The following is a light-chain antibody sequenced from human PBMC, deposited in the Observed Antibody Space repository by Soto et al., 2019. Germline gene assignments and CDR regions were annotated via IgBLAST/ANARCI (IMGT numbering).Light chain of an antibody. CDR2: VGS. V-gene: IGKV2-28*01. J-gene: IGKJ4*02. CDR1: QSLLDPHGRSY. CDR3: MQVLESQLT. Sequence: VLTKSPLSLSVTPGEPASISCRSSQSLLDPHGRSYVDWYLQKPGQSPQLLIYVGSNRASGVPDRISASASGTDFTLKISRVEADDVGVYYCMQVLESQLTFGCGTKVDIK.